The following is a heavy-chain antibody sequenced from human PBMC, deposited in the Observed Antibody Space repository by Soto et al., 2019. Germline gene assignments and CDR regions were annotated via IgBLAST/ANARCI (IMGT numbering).Heavy chain of an antibody. D-gene: IGHD2-15*01. CDR2: IYYSGST. Sequence: SETQSLPSTVSGGSISSYYWRWIRQPPGKGLEWIGYIYYSGSTNYNPSLKSRVTISVDTSKNQFSLKLSSVTAADTAVYYCARYRVAADMSDFDYWGQGTLVTVSS. CDR3: ARYRVAADMSDFDY. CDR1: GGSISSYY. V-gene: IGHV4-59*01. J-gene: IGHJ4*02.